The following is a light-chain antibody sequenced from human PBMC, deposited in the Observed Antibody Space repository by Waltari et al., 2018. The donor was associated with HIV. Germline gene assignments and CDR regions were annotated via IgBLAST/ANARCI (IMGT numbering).Light chain of an antibody. V-gene: IGLV3-9*01. CDR3: HVWDSNTEI. Sequence: SYEVTQPLSVSVALGQTATITCGGTNIGTKNVHWYRQKPGQAPVLVIYRDANRPSGVPERFSGSNSGNTATLTINRAQAGDEADYYCHVWDSNTEIFGTGTKVTVL. CDR2: RDA. CDR1: NIGTKN. J-gene: IGLJ1*01.